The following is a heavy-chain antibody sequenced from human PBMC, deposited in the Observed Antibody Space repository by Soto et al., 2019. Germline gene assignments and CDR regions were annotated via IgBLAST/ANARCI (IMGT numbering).Heavy chain of an antibody. CDR2: ISGSGGST. D-gene: IGHD2-15*01. Sequence: GGSLRLSCAASGFTFSSYAMSWVRQAPGKGLEWVSAISGSGGSTYYADSVKGRFTISRDNSKNTLYLQMNSLRAEDTAVYYCAKDPGRGYCSGGSCYPVFYGMDVWGQGTTVPVSS. CDR1: GFTFSSYA. V-gene: IGHV3-23*01. J-gene: IGHJ6*02. CDR3: AKDPGRGYCSGGSCYPVFYGMDV.